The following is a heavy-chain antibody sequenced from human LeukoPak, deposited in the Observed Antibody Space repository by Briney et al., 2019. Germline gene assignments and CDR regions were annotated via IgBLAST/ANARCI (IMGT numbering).Heavy chain of an antibody. Sequence: ASVKVSCKASGYTLTGYYVHWVRQAPGQGLEWMGRINPNSGDTNYAQKFQGRVTMTRDTSISTAYMEPSRLRSDDTAVYYCARDYCGGDCFPDYWGQGTLVTVSS. D-gene: IGHD2-21*02. CDR2: INPNSGDT. J-gene: IGHJ4*02. CDR1: GYTLTGYY. V-gene: IGHV1-2*06. CDR3: ARDYCGGDCFPDY.